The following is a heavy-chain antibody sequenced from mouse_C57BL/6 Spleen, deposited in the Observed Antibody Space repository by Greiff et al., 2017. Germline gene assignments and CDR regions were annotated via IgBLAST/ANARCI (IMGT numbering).Heavy chain of an antibody. CDR1: GFTFSDAW. D-gene: IGHD2-5*01. Sequence: EVQLVESGGGLVQPGGSMKLSCAASGFTFSDAWMDWVRQSPEKGLEWVAEIRNKANNHATYYAESVKGRFTISRDDSKSSVYLQMNSLRAEDTGIYYCTRRAYYSNFFAYWGQGTLVTVSA. J-gene: IGHJ3*01. CDR2: IRNKANNHAT. CDR3: TRRAYYSNFFAY. V-gene: IGHV6-6*01.